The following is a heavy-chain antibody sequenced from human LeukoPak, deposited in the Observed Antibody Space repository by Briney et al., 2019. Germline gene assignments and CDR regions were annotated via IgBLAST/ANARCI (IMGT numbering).Heavy chain of an antibody. CDR2: IHPNSGGT. V-gene: IGHV1-2*02. J-gene: IGHJ4*02. CDR1: GYTFTGYY. Sequence: AASVKVSCKASGYTFTGYYIHWVRQAPGQGLEWMGWIHPNSGGTKYAQKFQGRVTMTRDTSISTAYMELSSLRSDDTAVYFCARRPSGSFDYWGQATLVTVSP. D-gene: IGHD1-26*01. CDR3: ARRPSGSFDY.